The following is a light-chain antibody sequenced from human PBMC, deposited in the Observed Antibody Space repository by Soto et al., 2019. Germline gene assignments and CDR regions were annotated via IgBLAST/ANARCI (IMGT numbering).Light chain of an antibody. CDR1: PNVSIH. CDR2: ATS. Sequence: TQSPSSLAASFGDRLTLTFRASPNVSIHLNWYHHIPGKGPTLLIHATSNLQIGVPARFSCSGSGIEFTLTISSLQPDDFATYYCQHYNSYSEAFGQGTKVDIK. J-gene: IGKJ1*01. CDR3: QHYNSYSEA. V-gene: IGKV1-39*01.